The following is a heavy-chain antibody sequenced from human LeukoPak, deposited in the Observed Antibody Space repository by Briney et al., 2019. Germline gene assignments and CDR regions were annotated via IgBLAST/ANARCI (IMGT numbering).Heavy chain of an antibody. J-gene: IGHJ5*02. Sequence: SVKVPFKASGGTFSSYAISWARQAPGQGLEWMGRIIPIFGTANYAQKFQGRVTITTDESTSTAYMELSSLRSEDTAVYYCARDPGDGYNSGSWFDPWGQGTLVTVSS. CDR2: IIPIFGTA. D-gene: IGHD5-24*01. CDR1: GGTFSSYA. V-gene: IGHV1-69*05. CDR3: ARDPGDGYNSGSWFDP.